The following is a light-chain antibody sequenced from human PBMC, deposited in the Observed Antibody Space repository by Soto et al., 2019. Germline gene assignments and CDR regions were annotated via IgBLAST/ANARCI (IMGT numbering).Light chain of an antibody. CDR1: KNDVGVYDF. J-gene: IGLJ1*01. CDR2: EVV. V-gene: IGLV2-8*01. Sequence: HSALTQPPSASGSPGQAVTISCTGTKNDVGVYDFVSWYQHHPGKAPRLIIYEVVQRPSGVPDRFSGSKSGNTASLTVSGLQAADEADYFCKSYVGSNTYVFGSGTKVTVL. CDR3: KSYVGSNTYV.